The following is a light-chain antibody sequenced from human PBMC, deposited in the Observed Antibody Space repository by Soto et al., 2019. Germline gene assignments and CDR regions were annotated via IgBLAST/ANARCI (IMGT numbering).Light chain of an antibody. CDR1: QSISSW. V-gene: IGKV1-5*03. CDR2: KAS. J-gene: IGKJ1*01. CDR3: QQYNNYWT. Sequence: DIQMTQSPSTLSASVGDRVTITCRASQSISSWLAWYQQKPGKAPKLLIYKASSLESGVPSRFSGSGSGTEFTLTITSLQPDDFAADYGQQYNNYWTCGQGTKVE.